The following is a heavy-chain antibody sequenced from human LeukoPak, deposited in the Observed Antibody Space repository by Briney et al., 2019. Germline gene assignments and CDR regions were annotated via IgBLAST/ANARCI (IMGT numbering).Heavy chain of an antibody. V-gene: IGHV3-33*01. J-gene: IGHJ6*02. CDR1: GFTFSSYG. D-gene: IGHD2-2*01. CDR3: ARVYRRYCSSTSCYRMDV. CDR2: IWYDGSNK. Sequence: PGRSLRLSCAASGFTFSSYGMHWVRQAPGNGLEWVAVIWYDGSNKYYADSVKGRFTISRDNSKNTLYLQMNSLRAEDTAVYYCARVYRRYCSSTSCYRMDVWGQGTTVTVSS.